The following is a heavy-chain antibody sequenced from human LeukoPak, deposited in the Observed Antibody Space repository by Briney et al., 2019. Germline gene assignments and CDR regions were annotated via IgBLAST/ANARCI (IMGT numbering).Heavy chain of an antibody. CDR1: GGSFSGYY. CDR3: ARLSRTMVRGVILAWFDP. Sequence: SETLSLTCAVYGGSFSGYYWSWIRQPPGKGLEWIGEINHSGSTNYNPSLKSRVTISVDTSKNQFSLKLSSVTAADTAVYYCARLSRTMVRGVILAWFDPWGQGTLVTVSS. V-gene: IGHV4-34*01. D-gene: IGHD3-10*01. CDR2: INHSGST. J-gene: IGHJ5*02.